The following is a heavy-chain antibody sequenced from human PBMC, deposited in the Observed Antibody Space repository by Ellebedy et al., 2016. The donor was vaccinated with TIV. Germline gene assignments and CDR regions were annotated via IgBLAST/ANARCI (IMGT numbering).Heavy chain of an antibody. CDR2: INGVGRT. CDR1: EFTVSYNY. V-gene: IGHV3-66*01. D-gene: IGHD3-22*01. CDR3: ARDSSGYCQLDY. Sequence: GGSLRLSCAASEFTVSYNYMNWVRQAPGKGLEWVSFINGVGRTDYADSVKGRFIISRDSSKNTLYLQMTSLRAEDTAVYYCARDSSGYCQLDYWGQGTLVTVFS. J-gene: IGHJ4*02.